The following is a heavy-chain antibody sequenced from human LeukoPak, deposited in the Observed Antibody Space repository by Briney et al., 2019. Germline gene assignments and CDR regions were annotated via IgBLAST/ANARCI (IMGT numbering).Heavy chain of an antibody. CDR1: GFTFSSYG. Sequence: GGSLRLSCAASGFTFSSYGMHWVRQAPGKGLEWVAFIRYDGSNKYYADSVKGRFTISRDNSKNTLYLQMNSLRAEDTAVYYCAGGSSGTYYYFDYWGQGTLVTVSS. J-gene: IGHJ4*02. V-gene: IGHV3-30*02. CDR2: IRYDGSNK. CDR3: AGGSSGTYYYFDY. D-gene: IGHD1-26*01.